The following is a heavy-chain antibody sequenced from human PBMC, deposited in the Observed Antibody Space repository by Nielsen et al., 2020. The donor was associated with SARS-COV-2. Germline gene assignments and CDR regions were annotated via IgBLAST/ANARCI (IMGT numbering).Heavy chain of an antibody. Sequence: GESLKISCAASGFTVSSNYMSWVRQAPGKGLEWVSIIYSGGSTFYADSVKGRFTISRDNSKNTLYLQMNSLRAEDTAVYYCARVPTPYYYDSSGELDYWGQRTLVTVSS. CDR1: GFTVSSNY. J-gene: IGHJ4*02. CDR2: IYSGGST. D-gene: IGHD3-22*01. V-gene: IGHV3-66*01. CDR3: ARVPTPYYYDSSGELDY.